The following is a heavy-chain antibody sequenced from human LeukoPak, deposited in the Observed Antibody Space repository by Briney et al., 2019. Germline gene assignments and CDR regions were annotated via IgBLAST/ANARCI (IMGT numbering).Heavy chain of an antibody. Sequence: SETLSLTCSVSGGSISSSDYYWSWIRQPPGKGLEWIGTMFYNGATKSNPSLSSRVTMSIDTSKNQFSLKLRSVTAADTAVYYCAREAHIALPVVGSGDYWGQGTLVTVSS. D-gene: IGHD6-19*01. CDR1: GGSISSSDYY. J-gene: IGHJ4*02. CDR3: AREAHIALPVVGSGDY. V-gene: IGHV4-39*07. CDR2: MFYNGAT.